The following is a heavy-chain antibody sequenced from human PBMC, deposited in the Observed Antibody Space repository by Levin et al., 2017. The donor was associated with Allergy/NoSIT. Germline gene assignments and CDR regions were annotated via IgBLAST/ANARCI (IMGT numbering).Heavy chain of an antibody. Sequence: SETLSLTCTVSGASIDSDSYYWSWIRQPPGKGLEWIGYVYYSGSTSYKPSLKSRVTISLHRSKKQFSLRLTSVTASDTAVYYCARGLAAAIYWGQGTLVTVSS. CDR3: ARGLAAAIY. CDR2: VYYSGST. J-gene: IGHJ4*02. V-gene: IGHV4-61*01. CDR1: GASIDSDSYY. D-gene: IGHD6-13*01.